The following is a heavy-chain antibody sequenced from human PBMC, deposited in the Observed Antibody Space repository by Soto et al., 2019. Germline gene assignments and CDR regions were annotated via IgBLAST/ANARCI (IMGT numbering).Heavy chain of an antibody. CDR2: IIPIFGTA. CDR1: GGTFSSYA. CDR3: ARDSVEGATTTPFDY. J-gene: IGHJ4*02. Sequence: QVQLVQSGAEVKKPGSSVKVSCKASGGTFSSYAISWVRQAPGQGLEWMGGIIPIFGTANYAKKFQCRVTITAYESTSTAYMELSSLRSEDTAVYYCARDSVEGATTTPFDYWGQGTLVTVSS. D-gene: IGHD1-26*01. V-gene: IGHV1-69*12.